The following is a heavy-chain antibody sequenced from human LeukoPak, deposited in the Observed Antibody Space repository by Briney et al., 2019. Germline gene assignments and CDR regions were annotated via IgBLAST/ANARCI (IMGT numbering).Heavy chain of an antibody. D-gene: IGHD4-11*01. V-gene: IGHV3-30*02. CDR3: ANEGRTVTKDAFDI. CDR2: IRYDGSNK. CDR1: GYTFSANG. J-gene: IGHJ3*02. Sequence: AGGSLRLSCAASGYTFSANGMHWVRQAPGKGLEWVAFIRYDGSNKYYADSVKGRFTISRDNSKNTLYLQMNSLRAEDTAVYYCANEGRTVTKDAFDIWGQGTMVTVSS.